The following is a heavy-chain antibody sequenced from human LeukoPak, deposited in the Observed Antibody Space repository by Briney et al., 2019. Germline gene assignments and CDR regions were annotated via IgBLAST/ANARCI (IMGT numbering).Heavy chain of an antibody. Sequence: QTGGSLRLSCAASGFTFSSYWMSWVRQAPGKGLEWVANIKQDGSEKYYVDSVKGRFTISRDNAKNSLYLQMNSLRAEDTAVYYCARSASLLLGGVIVPYYFDYWGQGTLVTVSS. J-gene: IGHJ4*02. CDR1: GFTFSSYW. D-gene: IGHD3-16*02. V-gene: IGHV3-7*01. CDR3: ARSASLLLGGVIVPYYFDY. CDR2: IKQDGSEK.